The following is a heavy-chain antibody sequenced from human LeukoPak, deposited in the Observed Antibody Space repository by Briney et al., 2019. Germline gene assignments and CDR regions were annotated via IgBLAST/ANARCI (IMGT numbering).Heavy chain of an antibody. D-gene: IGHD3-16*01. Sequence: GASVKVSCKASGYIFTGYYMHWVRQAPGQGLEWLGVVYPSAGTSDPAQRFRARITLSDDTSTSTDYMELRSLKSEDTAIYFCVREYHGGYFDFWGQGTLVTVSS. CDR1: GYIFTGYY. V-gene: IGHV1-46*03. J-gene: IGHJ4*02. CDR3: VREYHGGYFDF. CDR2: VYPSAGTS.